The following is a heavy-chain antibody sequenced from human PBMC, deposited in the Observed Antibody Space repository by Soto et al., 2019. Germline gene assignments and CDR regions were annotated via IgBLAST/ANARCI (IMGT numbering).Heavy chain of an antibody. D-gene: IGHD2-2*01. Sequence: PSQTLSLTCAISGDSFSSNSAAWNWIRQSPSRGLEWLGRTYYRSKWYNDYAVSVKSRITINPDTSKNQFSLQLNSVTPEDTAVYYCAREGYCSSTSCYAGYYYYGMDVWGQGTTVTVSS. V-gene: IGHV6-1*01. CDR1: GDSFSSNSAA. CDR2: TYYRSKWYN. J-gene: IGHJ6*02. CDR3: AREGYCSSTSCYAGYYYYGMDV.